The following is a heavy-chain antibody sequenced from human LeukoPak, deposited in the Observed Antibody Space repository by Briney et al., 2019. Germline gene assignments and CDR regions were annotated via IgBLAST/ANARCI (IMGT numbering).Heavy chain of an antibody. Sequence: GGSLRLSCAASGFTFSSYGMHWVRQAPGKGLEWVAVIWYDGSNKFYADSVKGRFIISRDNSKNTLYLQMNSLRAEDTAVYYCARAVGPFDIWGQGTIVIVSS. CDR3: ARAVGPFDI. J-gene: IGHJ3*02. CDR2: IWYDGSNK. CDR1: GFTFSSYG. V-gene: IGHV3-33*01.